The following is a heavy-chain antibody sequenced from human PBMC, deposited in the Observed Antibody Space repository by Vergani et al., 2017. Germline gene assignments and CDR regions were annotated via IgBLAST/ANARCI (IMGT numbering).Heavy chain of an antibody. V-gene: IGHV3-23*01. J-gene: IGHJ6*04. CDR2: ISGSGGST. CDR3: AKNSWATVAIVMDV. CDR1: GFTVSSYA. D-gene: IGHD4-23*01. Sequence: EVQLLESGGGLVKPGGSLRLSCAASGFTVSSYAMSWVRQAPGKGLEWVSAISGSGGSTYYADSVKGRFTISRDNSKNTLYLQMNSLRAEDTAVYYCAKNSWATVAIVMDVWGKGTTVTVSS.